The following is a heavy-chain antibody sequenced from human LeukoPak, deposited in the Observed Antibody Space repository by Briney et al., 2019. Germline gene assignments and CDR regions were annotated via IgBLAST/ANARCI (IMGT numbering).Heavy chain of an antibody. CDR3: ARHPYGSGSPKTLPFDY. D-gene: IGHD3-10*01. CDR1: GGSFSGYY. V-gene: IGHV4-34*01. Sequence: SETLSLTCAVYGGSFSGYYWSWIRQPPGKGLEWIGEINHSGSTNYNPSLKSRVTISVDTSKNQFSLKLSSVTAADTAVYYCARHPYGSGSPKTLPFDYWGQGTLVTVSS. CDR2: INHSGST. J-gene: IGHJ4*02.